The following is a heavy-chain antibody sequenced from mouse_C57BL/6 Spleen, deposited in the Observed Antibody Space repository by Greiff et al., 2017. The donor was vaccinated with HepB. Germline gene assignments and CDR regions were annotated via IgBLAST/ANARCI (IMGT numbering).Heavy chain of an antibody. Sequence: VQLVESGPGLVQPSQCLSITCTVSGFSLTSYGVHWVRQSPGKGLEWLGVIWSGGSTDYNAAFISRLSISKDNSKSQVVLKMNSLQADDTSIYYWASYRGLYAMDDWGQGTSVTVSS. D-gene: IGHD3-1*01. J-gene: IGHJ4*01. CDR3: ASYRGLYAMDD. CDR2: IWSGGST. CDR1: GFSLTSYG. V-gene: IGHV2-2*01.